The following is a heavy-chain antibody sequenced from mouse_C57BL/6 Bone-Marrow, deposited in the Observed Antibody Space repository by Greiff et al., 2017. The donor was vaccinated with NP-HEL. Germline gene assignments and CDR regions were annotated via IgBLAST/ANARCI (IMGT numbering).Heavy chain of an antibody. V-gene: IGHV1-69*01. D-gene: IGHD2-3*01. CDR2: IDPSDSYT. CDR3: ARRDGYYYYFDY. J-gene: IGHJ2*01. Sequence: QVQLQQPGAELVMPGASVKLSCKASGYTFTSYWMHWVKQRPGQGLEWIGEIDPSDSYTNSNQKFKGKSTLTVDKSSSTAYMQLSSLTSEDSAVYYCARRDGYYYYFDYWGQGTTLTVSS. CDR1: GYTFTSYW.